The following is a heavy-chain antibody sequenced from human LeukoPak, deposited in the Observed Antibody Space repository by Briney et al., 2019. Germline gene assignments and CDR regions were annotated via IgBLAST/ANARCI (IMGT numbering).Heavy chain of an antibody. CDR3: ARDTRIAAAGTGFGMDV. Sequence: GGSLRLSCAASGFTVSSNYMSWVRQAPGKGLEWVSVIYSGGSTYYADSVKGRFTISRDNSKNTLYLQMNSLRAEDTAVYYCARDTRIAAAGTGFGMDVWGQGTTVTVSS. CDR1: GFTVSSNY. V-gene: IGHV3-53*01. J-gene: IGHJ6*02. CDR2: IYSGGST. D-gene: IGHD6-13*01.